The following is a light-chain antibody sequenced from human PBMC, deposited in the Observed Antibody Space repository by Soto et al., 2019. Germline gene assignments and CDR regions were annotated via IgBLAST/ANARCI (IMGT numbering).Light chain of an antibody. J-gene: IGKJ1*01. V-gene: IGKV3-20*01. Sequence: EIVLTQSPGTLSLSPGERATLSCRASQSVSSSDLAWYQQRPGQAPRLVIYGASSRATGIPDRFSGSGSGTDITLTITRLEPEDFAVYYCQQYGTSGWTFGQGTKVEIK. CDR1: QSVSSSD. CDR3: QQYGTSGWT. CDR2: GAS.